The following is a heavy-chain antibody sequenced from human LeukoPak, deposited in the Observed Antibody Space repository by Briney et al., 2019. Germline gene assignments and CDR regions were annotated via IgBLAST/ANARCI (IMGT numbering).Heavy chain of an antibody. CDR1: GYTFTGYY. D-gene: IGHD6-19*01. J-gene: IGHJ4*02. Sequence: APVKVSCKASGYTFTGYYMHWVRQAPGQGLEWMGWINPNSGGTNYAQKFQGRVTMTRDTSISTAYMELSRLRSDDTAVYYCARYLAVAGTGFCYWGQGTLVTVSS. CDR2: INPNSGGT. CDR3: ARYLAVAGTGFCY. V-gene: IGHV1-2*02.